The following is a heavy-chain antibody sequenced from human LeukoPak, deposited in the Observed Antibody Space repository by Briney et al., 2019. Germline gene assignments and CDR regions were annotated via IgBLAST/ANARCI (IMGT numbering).Heavy chain of an antibody. CDR1: GFTFSSYW. CDR2: INSDGSST. V-gene: IGHV3-74*01. J-gene: IGHJ6*02. CDR3: AREATADFWSGYYFSDYYYGMDV. D-gene: IGHD3-3*01. Sequence: PGGSLRLSCAASGFTFSSYWMHWVRQAPGKGLVWVSRINSDGSSTSYADSVKGRFTISRDNAKNTLYLQMNSPRAEDTAVYYCAREATADFWSGYYFSDYYYGMDVWGQGTTVTVSS.